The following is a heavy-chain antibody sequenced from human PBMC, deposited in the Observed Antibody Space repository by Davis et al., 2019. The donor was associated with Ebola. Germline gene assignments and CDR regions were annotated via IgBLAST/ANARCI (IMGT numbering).Heavy chain of an antibody. CDR3: ARSRKAAAGTWSLFDY. J-gene: IGHJ4*02. Sequence: ASVKVSCKASGYTFTSYGISWVRQAPGQGLEWMGWISAYNGNTNYAQKLQGRVTMTTDKSTSTAYMELSSLRSEDTAVYYCARSRKAAAGTWSLFDYWGQGTLVTVSS. CDR2: ISAYNGNT. CDR1: GYTFTSYG. D-gene: IGHD6-13*01. V-gene: IGHV1-18*01.